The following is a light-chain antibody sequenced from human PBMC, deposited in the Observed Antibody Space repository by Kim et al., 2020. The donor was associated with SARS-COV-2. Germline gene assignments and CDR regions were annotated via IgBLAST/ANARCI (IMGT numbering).Light chain of an antibody. J-gene: IGKJ4*01. CDR2: GAS. CDR1: QRVGNS. CDR3: EQRYNWRLT. Sequence: LSPGERGTRSCRGSQRVGNSLDWFQQRPGQRPRLLIFGASNRGTGIPARCSGSGYGTACTLTISSLEPEEFAVYYCEQRYNWRLTFGGGTKG. V-gene: IGKV3-11*01.